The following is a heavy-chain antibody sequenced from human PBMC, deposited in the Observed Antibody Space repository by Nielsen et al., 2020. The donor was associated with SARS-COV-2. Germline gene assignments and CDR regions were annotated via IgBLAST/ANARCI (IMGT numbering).Heavy chain of an antibody. CDR2: IIPIFGTA. D-gene: IGHD1-1*01. V-gene: IGHV1-69*13. Sequence: SVKVSCKASGGTFSSYAISWVRQAPGQGLEWMGGIIPIFGTANYAQKFQGRVTITADESTSTVYMELSSLRSEDTAVYYCARGGDWNLHHYYYYYYMDVWGKGTTVTVSS. CDR1: GGTFSSYA. CDR3: ARGGDWNLHHYYYYYYMDV. J-gene: IGHJ6*03.